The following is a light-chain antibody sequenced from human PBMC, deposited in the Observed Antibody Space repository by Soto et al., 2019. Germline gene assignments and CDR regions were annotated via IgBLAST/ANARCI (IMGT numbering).Light chain of an antibody. J-gene: IGKJ1*01. CDR1: QSVSRSY. CDR3: QQYGSSPPWT. Sequence: EIVLTQSPGTLSLSPGERATLSCRASQSVSRSYLAWYQQKHGQAPRLLIYGASSRATGIPDRFSGSGSGTDFPLTISRLEPEDFAVYYCQQYGSSPPWTFGQGTKVEIK. CDR2: GAS. V-gene: IGKV3-20*01.